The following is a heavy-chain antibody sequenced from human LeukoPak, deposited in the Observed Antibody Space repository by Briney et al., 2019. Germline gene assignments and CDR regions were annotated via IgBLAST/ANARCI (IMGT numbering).Heavy chain of an antibody. CDR1: GYSFTSYW. J-gene: IGHJ6*03. D-gene: IGHD5-18*01. CDR3: ATLDTAMNPPYYYYMDV. CDR2: IYPGDSDT. V-gene: IGHV5-51*01. Sequence: GEALKISCKGSGYSFTSYWIGWVRQMPGKGLEWMGIIYPGDSDTRYSPSFQGQVTISADTSTSTAYLQWSSLKASDTAMYYCATLDTAMNPPYYYYMDVWGKGTTVTVSS.